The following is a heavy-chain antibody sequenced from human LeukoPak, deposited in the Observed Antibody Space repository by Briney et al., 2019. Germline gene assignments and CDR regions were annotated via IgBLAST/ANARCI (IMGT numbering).Heavy chain of an antibody. Sequence: PSETLSLTCAVYGGSFSGHYWSWIRQPPGKGLEWIGEINHSGSTNYNPSLKSRVTISVDTSKNQFSLKLSSVTAADTAVYYCASWIQLWDDAFDIWGQGTMVTVSS. V-gene: IGHV4-34*01. CDR3: ASWIQLWDDAFDI. D-gene: IGHD5-18*01. J-gene: IGHJ3*02. CDR2: INHSGST. CDR1: GGSFSGHY.